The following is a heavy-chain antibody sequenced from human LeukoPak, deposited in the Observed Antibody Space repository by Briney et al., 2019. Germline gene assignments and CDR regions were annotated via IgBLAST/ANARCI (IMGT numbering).Heavy chain of an antibody. V-gene: IGHV1-18*01. CDR1: GYTFMSYG. CDR2: TSAYNGNT. J-gene: IGHJ4*02. D-gene: IGHD4-11*01. Sequence: ASVKVSCKASGYTFMSYGISWVRQAPGQGLEWMGWTSAYNGNTNYAQKLHGRVTMTTDTSTSTAYMELSSLRSEDTAVYYCARGPPPTDYSNYVGYFDYWGQGTLVTVSS. CDR3: ARGPPPTDYSNYVGYFDY.